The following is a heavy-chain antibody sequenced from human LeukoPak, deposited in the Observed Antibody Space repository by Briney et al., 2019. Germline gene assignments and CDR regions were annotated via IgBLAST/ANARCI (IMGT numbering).Heavy chain of an antibody. CDR2: IYHSGST. Sequence: PSETLSLTCAVSGGSISSGRYSSRWIRQPPGKGLEWNGYIYHSGSTYYNPSLKSRVTISVDRSKNHFSLKLSYVTAADTAVYYCARGERYYDILTGYSGAYWFDPWGQGTLVTVSS. J-gene: IGHJ5*02. D-gene: IGHD3-9*01. CDR3: ARGERYYDILTGYSGAYWFDP. CDR1: GGSISSGRYS. V-gene: IGHV4-30-2*01.